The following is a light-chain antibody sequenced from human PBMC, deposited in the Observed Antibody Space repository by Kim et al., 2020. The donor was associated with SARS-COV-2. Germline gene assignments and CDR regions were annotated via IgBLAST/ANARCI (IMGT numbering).Light chain of an antibody. J-gene: IGLJ2*01. CDR3: SSYTSSSTYVV. CDR1: SSDVGGYNY. CDR2: DVS. V-gene: IGLV2-14*04. Sequence: TIACTGTSSDVGGYNYVSWYQQHPGKAPKLMIYDVSKRPSGVSNRFSGSKSGNTASLTISGLQAEDEADYYCSSYTSSSTYVVFGGGTQLTVL.